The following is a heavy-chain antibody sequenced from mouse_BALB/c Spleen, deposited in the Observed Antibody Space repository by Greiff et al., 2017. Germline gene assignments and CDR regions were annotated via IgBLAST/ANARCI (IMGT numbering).Heavy chain of an antibody. D-gene: IGHD2-2*01. CDR1: GFTFSSFG. V-gene: IGHV5-17*02. CDR3: ARGYGYDGYFDY. J-gene: IGHJ2*01. Sequence: DVMLVESGGGLVQPGGSRKLSCAASGFTFSSFGMHWVRQAPEKGLEWVAYISSGSSTIYYADTVKGRFTISRDNPKNTLFLQMTSLRSEDTAMYYCARGYGYDGYFDYWGQGTTLTVSS. CDR2: ISSGSSTI.